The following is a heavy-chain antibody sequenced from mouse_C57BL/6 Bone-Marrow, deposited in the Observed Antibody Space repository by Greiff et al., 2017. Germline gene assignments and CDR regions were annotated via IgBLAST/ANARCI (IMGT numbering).Heavy chain of an antibody. CDR3: TTSIHYGNPYYFDY. D-gene: IGHD2-1*01. CDR1: GFNIKDDY. Sequence: VQLKESGAELVRPGASVKLSCTASGFNIKDDYMHWVKQRPEQGLEWIGWIDPENGDTEYASKFQGKATITADTSSNTAYLQLSSLTSEDAAVYYCTTSIHYGNPYYFDYWGRGTALTVSS. V-gene: IGHV14-4*01. CDR2: IDPENGDT. J-gene: IGHJ2*01.